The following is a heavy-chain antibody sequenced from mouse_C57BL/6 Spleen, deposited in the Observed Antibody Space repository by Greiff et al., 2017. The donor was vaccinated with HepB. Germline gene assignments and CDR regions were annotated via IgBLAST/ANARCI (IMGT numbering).Heavy chain of an antibody. Sequence: QVQLQQSDAELVKPGASVKISCKVSGYTFTDHTIHWMKQRPEQGLEWIGYIYPRDGSTKYNEKFKGKATLTTDKSSSTAYMQLNSLTSEDSGVYSCARWIARGAYDLGYWGQGTSLTVSS. CDR1: GYTFTDHT. CDR3: ARWIARGAYDLGY. V-gene: IGHV1-78*01. D-gene: IGHD2-12*01. J-gene: IGHJ2*03. CDR2: IYPRDGST.